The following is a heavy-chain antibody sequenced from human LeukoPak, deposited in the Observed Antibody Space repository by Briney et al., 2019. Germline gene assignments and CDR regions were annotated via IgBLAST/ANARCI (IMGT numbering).Heavy chain of an antibody. CDR3: ARDREWQFTDY. CDR1: GLTFSNYW. Sequence: GGSLRLSCAASGLTFSNYWMSWVRQAPGKGLEWVANIKQDGSEKNYVDSVKGRFTISRDNAKNSLYLQMNSLRAEDSAVYYCARDREWQFTDYWGQGTLVTVSS. CDR2: IKQDGSEK. J-gene: IGHJ4*02. V-gene: IGHV3-7*01. D-gene: IGHD3-3*01.